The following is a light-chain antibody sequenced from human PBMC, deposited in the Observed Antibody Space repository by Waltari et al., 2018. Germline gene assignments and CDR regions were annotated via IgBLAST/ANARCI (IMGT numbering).Light chain of an antibody. CDR3: QTGGHGTWV. CDR1: SGHSTNI. CDR2: VNSDGSH. J-gene: IGLJ3*02. V-gene: IGLV4-69*01. Sequence: QLVLTQSPSASASLGASVKLTCTLSSGHSTNIIAWLHQQPEKGPRYLMNVNSDGSHNKGVGIPDRFSGSGSGAERYLTISSLQSEDEADYYCQTGGHGTWVFGGGTRLTVL.